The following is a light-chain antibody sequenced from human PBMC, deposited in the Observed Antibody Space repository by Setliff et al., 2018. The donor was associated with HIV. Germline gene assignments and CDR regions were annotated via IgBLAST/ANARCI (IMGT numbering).Light chain of an antibody. J-gene: IGLJ1*01. CDR2: DVD. V-gene: IGLV2-11*01. CDR1: SSDVGAYNR. CDR3: CSHAGTFYV. Sequence: QSALTQPSSVSGSPGQSVTISCTGTSSDVGAYNRVSWYQQHPGKPPKLIIYDVDKGPSGVPDRFSGSKSGNTASLTVSGLQAEDEAEYYCCSHAGTFYVFGTGTKV.